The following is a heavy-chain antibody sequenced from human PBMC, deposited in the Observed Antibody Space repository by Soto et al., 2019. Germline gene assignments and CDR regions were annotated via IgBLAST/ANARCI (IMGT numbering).Heavy chain of an antibody. CDR2: INHSGST. D-gene: IGHD3-10*01. CDR3: VRGRGRGVIIRDFDF. Sequence: SEALSLTCAVYGWSFSGCYWSGIRQPPGKGLEWIGEINHSGSTNYNPSLKSRVTISVDTSKNQFSLKLSSVTAADTAVYYCVRGRGRGVIIRDFDFWGQGTLVTVAS. J-gene: IGHJ4*02. V-gene: IGHV4-34*01. CDR1: GWSFSGCY.